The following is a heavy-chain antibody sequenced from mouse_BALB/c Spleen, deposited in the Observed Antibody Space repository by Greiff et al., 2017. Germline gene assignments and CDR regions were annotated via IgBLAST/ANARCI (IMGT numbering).Heavy chain of an antibody. J-gene: IGHJ4*01. CDR1: GFSLTSYG. Sequence: VKLVESGPGLVQPSQSLSITCTVSGFSLTSYGVHWVRQSPGKGLEWLGVIWSGGSTDYNAAFIYRLSISKDNSKSQVFFKMNSLQANDTAIYYCARDGPLYAMDYWGQGTSVTVSS. CDR2: IWSGGST. CDR3: ARDGPLYAMDY. V-gene: IGHV2-2*02. D-gene: IGHD2-3*01.